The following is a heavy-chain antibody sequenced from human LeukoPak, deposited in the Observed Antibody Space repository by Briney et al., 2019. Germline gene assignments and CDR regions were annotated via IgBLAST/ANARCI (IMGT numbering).Heavy chain of an antibody. V-gene: IGHV3-33*06. CDR3: AKDIRNAILTGYSGDYYMDV. Sequence: PGGSLRLSCAASGFTFSSYGMHWVRQAPGKGLEWVAVIWYDGSNKYYADSVKGRFTISRDNSKNTLYLQMNSLRAEDTAVYYCAKDIRNAILTGYSGDYYMDVWGKGTTVTVSS. CDR1: GFTFSSYG. J-gene: IGHJ6*03. CDR2: IWYDGSNK. D-gene: IGHD3-9*01.